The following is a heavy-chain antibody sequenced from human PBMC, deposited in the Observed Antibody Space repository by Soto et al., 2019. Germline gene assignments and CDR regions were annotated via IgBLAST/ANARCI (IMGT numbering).Heavy chain of an antibody. Sequence: QVQLQESGPGLVKPSETLSLTCTVSGGSINSGDYYWSWIRQHPGKGLEWIGHIYFTGNTFYIPSLKSRVSISLDTSKNQSSLNLTSVTAADTAIYFCVRVLASGYSSSWYLDYWGQGTLVTVSS. V-gene: IGHV4-31*03. CDR3: VRVLASGYSSSWYLDY. CDR2: IYFTGNT. CDR1: GGSINSGDYY. D-gene: IGHD6-13*01. J-gene: IGHJ4*02.